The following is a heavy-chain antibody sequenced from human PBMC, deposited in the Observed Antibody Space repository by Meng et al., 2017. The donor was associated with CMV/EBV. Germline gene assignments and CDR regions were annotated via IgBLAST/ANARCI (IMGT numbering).Heavy chain of an antibody. CDR3: AVPDTNSSTPNYYYYGMDV. CDR2: IIPIFGTA. Sequence: LVKVSCKASGGTFSSYAISWVRQAPGQGLEWMGGIIPIFGTANYAQKFQGRVTITTDESTSTAYMELSSLRSEDTAVYYCAVPDTNSSTPNYYYYGMDVWGQGTTVTVSS. J-gene: IGHJ6*02. D-gene: IGHD6-13*01. V-gene: IGHV1-69*05. CDR1: GGTFSSYA.